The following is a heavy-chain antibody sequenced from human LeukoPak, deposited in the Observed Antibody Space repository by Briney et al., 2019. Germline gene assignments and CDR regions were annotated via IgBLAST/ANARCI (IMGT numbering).Heavy chain of an antibody. J-gene: IGHJ6*02. CDR3: ARLRLPNYDFWSGPLNYYYYGMDV. V-gene: IGHV4-30-4*08. CDR1: GGSVSSGSYY. Sequence: SETLSLTCTVSGGSVSSGSYYWSWIRQPPGKGLEWIGYIYYSGSTYYNPSLKSRVTISVDTSKNQFSLKLSSVTAADTAVYYCARLRLPNYDFWSGPLNYYYYGMDVWGQGTTVTVSS. CDR2: IYYSGST. D-gene: IGHD3-3*01.